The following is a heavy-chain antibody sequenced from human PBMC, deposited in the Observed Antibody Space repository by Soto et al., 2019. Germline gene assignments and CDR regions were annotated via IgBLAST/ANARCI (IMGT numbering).Heavy chain of an antibody. Sequence: AGGSLRLSCAASGFTFSSFAMSWVRQAPGKGLEWVAAISGNSDTTYYADSVKGQFTISRDNAKNSLYLQMNSLRAEDTALYYFAKQHPPLGGFDYWGQGTRFNVSS. J-gene: IGHJ4*02. CDR2: ISGNSDTT. CDR3: AKQHPPLGGFDY. D-gene: IGHD3-10*01. CDR1: GFTFSSFA. V-gene: IGHV3-23*01.